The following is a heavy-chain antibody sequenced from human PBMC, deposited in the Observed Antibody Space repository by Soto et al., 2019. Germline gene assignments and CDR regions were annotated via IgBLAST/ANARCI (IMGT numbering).Heavy chain of an antibody. J-gene: IGHJ4*02. D-gene: IGHD3-10*01. Sequence: GGSQRLSCAASGFTFDDYAMHWVRQAPGKGLEWVSGISWNSGSIGYADSVKGRFTISRDNAKNSLYLQMNSLRAEDTALYYCAKSPYTMVRGVMHTYFDYWGQGTLVTVSS. V-gene: IGHV3-9*01. CDR2: ISWNSGSI. CDR3: AKSPYTMVRGVMHTYFDY. CDR1: GFTFDDYA.